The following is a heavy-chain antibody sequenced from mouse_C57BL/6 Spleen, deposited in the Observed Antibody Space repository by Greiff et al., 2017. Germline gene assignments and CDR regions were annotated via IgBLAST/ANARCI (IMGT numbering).Heavy chain of an antibody. V-gene: IGHV1-52*01. Sequence: QVQLKQPGAELVRPGSSVKLSCKASGYTFTSYWMHWVKQRPIQGLEWIGNIDPSDSETHYNQKFKDKATLTVDKSSSTAYMQLSSLTSEDSAVYYCARGDGFAWFAYWGQGTLVTVSA. CDR1: GYTFTSYW. J-gene: IGHJ3*01. D-gene: IGHD2-3*01. CDR2: IDPSDSET. CDR3: ARGDGFAWFAY.